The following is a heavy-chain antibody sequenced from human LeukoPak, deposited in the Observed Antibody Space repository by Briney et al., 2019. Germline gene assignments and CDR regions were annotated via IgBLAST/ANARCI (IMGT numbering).Heavy chain of an antibody. Sequence: GASVKVSCKASGYTFTSYGISWVRQAPGQGLEWMGRIIPMLGTPDYAQKFQDRVTITADKSTSTAYMELSSLRSEDTAVYYCARSGGCTSNTCYVFAFDIWGQGAMVTVSS. J-gene: IGHJ3*02. D-gene: IGHD2-2*01. V-gene: IGHV1-69*04. CDR1: GYTFTSYG. CDR2: IIPMLGTP. CDR3: ARSGGCTSNTCYVFAFDI.